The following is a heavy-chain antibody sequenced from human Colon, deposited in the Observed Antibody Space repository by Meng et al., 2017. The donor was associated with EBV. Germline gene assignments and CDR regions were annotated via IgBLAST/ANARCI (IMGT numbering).Heavy chain of an antibody. J-gene: IGHJ5*02. Sequence: QVHVQQCGDVALVTSETRSPTWRVDGGSVSGVYGSWIRQPPGNGLELIGEINHSGSTHYNPSLKSRLTISVDTSKNKFSLKLSSVTAADTAVYYCVRGDGSGSGNWFDPWGQGTLVTVSS. V-gene: IGHV4-34*01. CDR1: GGSVSGVY. CDR3: VRGDGSGSGNWFDP. CDR2: INHSGST. D-gene: IGHD3-10*01.